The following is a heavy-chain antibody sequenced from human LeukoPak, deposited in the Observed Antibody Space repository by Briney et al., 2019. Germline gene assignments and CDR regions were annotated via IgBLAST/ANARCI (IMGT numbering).Heavy chain of an antibody. CDR3: ARLPLSYCGGDCYFG. CDR2: ISTGSSTI. J-gene: IGHJ4*02. CDR1: GFTFSSYS. D-gene: IGHD2-21*01. Sequence: GGSLRLSCAASGFTFSSYSMNWVRQAPGKGLEWVSYISTGSSTIYYADSVKGRFTTSRDNAKNSLYLQMNSLRDEDTAVYYCARLPLSYCGGDCYFGWGQGTLVTVSS. V-gene: IGHV3-48*02.